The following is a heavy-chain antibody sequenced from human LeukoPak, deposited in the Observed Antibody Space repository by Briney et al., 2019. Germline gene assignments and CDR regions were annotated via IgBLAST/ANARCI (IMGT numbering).Heavy chain of an antibody. CDR3: ANGGRTPVRGPLTPFDY. Sequence: GGSLRLSCAASGFTFSSYGMHWVRQAPGKGLEWVAFIRHDGSNKYYADSVKGRFTISRDNSKNTLYLQMNSLRAEDTAVYYCANGGRTPVRGPLTPFDYWGQGTLVTVSS. V-gene: IGHV3-30*02. CDR1: GFTFSSYG. J-gene: IGHJ4*02. CDR2: IRHDGSNK. D-gene: IGHD3-10*01.